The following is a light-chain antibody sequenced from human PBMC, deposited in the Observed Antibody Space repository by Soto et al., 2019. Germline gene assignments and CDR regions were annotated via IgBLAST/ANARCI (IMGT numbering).Light chain of an antibody. V-gene: IGKV1-5*01. CDR2: VAS. CDR1: QTISSW. CDR3: QQSYNAPIT. J-gene: IGKJ5*01. Sequence: DIQMTQSPSTLSGSVGDRVTITCRASQTISSWLAWYQQKPGKAPQLLIYVASMLESGVPSRFSGSGSGTDFTLTISSLQPEDFATYYCQQSYNAPITFGQGTRLEIK.